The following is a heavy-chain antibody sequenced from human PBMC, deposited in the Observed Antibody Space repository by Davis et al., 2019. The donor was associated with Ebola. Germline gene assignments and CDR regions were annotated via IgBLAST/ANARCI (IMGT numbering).Heavy chain of an antibody. CDR1: GGSFSGYY. CDR2: IIHSGST. J-gene: IGHJ3*02. CDR3: ARHWGRSFDM. V-gene: IGHV4-34*12. Sequence: PSETLSLTCAVYGGSFSGYYWSWIRQPPGRGLEWIGDIIHSGSTNYNPSLRSRVTISPDTSKNQFSLKLSSVTAADTAVYYCARHWGRSFDMWGQGTVVTVSS. D-gene: IGHD7-27*01.